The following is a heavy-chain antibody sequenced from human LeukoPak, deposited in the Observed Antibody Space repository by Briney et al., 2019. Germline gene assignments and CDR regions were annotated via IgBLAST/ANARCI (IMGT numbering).Heavy chain of an antibody. CDR1: GYTFNNFD. CDR2: MTPKSGDT. D-gene: IGHD3-10*01. Sequence: ASVKVSCKASGYTFNNFDIDWIRQAPGQRLEWMGSMTPKSGDTDLAQKFQGRVTMTRDTSLNTAYLAVSSLTSDDTAVYYCARGHNYGSGESVATAYWGQGTLVIVSS. J-gene: IGHJ4*02. V-gene: IGHV1-8*02. CDR3: ARGHNYGSGESVATAY.